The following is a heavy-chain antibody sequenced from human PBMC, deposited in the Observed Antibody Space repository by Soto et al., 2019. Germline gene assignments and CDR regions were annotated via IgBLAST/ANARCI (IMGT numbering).Heavy chain of an antibody. CDR1: GDSINSTD. CDR2: IVPDGRNQ. V-gene: IGHV3-30*03. CDR3: PRGPTXGAFDL. J-gene: IGHJ3*01. Sequence: LSLACAVSGDSINSTDWWNWVRQSPGKGPEWVAHIVPDGRNQYWADSVKGRFTGSRDNAKNTVYLQMNSLRTEDTAVYYCPRGPTXGAFDLWGQGTMVTVS.